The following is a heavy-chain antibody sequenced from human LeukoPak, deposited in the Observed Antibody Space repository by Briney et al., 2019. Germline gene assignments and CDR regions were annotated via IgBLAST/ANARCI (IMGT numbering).Heavy chain of an antibody. CDR2: INHSGST. J-gene: IGHJ1*01. V-gene: IGHV4-34*01. CDR3: ARSGYSTLQYFQH. Sequence: SETLSLTCAVYGGSFSGYYWSWIRQPPGKGLEWIGEINHSGSTNYNPSLKSRVTISVDTSKNQFSLKLSSVTAADTAVYYCARSGYSTLQYFQHWGQGTLDTVSS. D-gene: IGHD6-13*01. CDR1: GGSFSGYY.